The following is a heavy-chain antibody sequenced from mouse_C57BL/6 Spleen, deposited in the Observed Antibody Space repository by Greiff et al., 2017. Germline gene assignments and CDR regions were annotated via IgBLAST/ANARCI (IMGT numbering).Heavy chain of an antibody. D-gene: IGHD2-3*01. Sequence: QVQLQQSGAELVRPGASVQMSCKASGYTFTSYNMHWVKQTPRQCLEWIGAIYPGNGDTSYNPKFKGKATLTVDKSSITAYMQLSSLTSEDSAVYFCARSEDGYYLYFDYGGQGTTLTVSS. CDR3: ARSEDGYYLYFDY. CDR2: IYPGNGDT. CDR1: GYTFTSYN. V-gene: IGHV1-12*01. J-gene: IGHJ2*01.